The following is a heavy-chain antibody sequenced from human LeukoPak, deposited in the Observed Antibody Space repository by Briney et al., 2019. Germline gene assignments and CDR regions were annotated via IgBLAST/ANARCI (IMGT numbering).Heavy chain of an antibody. D-gene: IGHD3-22*01. CDR2: INHSGST. J-gene: IGHJ3*02. V-gene: IGHV4-34*01. Sequence: PSETLSLTCAVYGGSFSGYYWSWIRQPPGKGLEWIGEINHSGSTNYNPSLKSRVTISVDTSKNQFSLKLSSVTAADTAVYYCAKLNYYDGNAFDIWGQGTMVTVSS. CDR1: GGSFSGYY. CDR3: AKLNYYDGNAFDI.